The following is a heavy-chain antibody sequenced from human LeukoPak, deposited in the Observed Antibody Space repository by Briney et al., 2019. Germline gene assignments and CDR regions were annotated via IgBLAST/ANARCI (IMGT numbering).Heavy chain of an antibody. CDR1: GGSFSGYY. Sequence: KPSETLSLTCAVYGGSFSGYYWSWIRQPPGKGLEWIGEINHSGSTNYNPSLKSRVTISVDTSKNQFSLKLSSVTAADTAVYYCARDAVGLEDYWGQGTLVTVSS. CDR3: ARDAVGLEDY. V-gene: IGHV4-34*01. D-gene: IGHD3-10*01. CDR2: INHSGST. J-gene: IGHJ4*02.